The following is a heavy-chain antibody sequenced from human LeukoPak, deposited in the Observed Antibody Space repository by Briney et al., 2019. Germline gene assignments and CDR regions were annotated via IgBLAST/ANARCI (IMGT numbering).Heavy chain of an antibody. J-gene: IGHJ4*02. Sequence: SENLSLTCTVSGGSISSYYWSWIRQPPGKGLEWIGYIYYSGSTNYNPSLKSRVTISVDTSKNQFSLKLSSVTAADTAVYYCASHPREGYWGQGTLVTVSS. D-gene: IGHD1-26*01. CDR2: IYYSGST. CDR1: GGSISSYY. CDR3: ASHPREGY. V-gene: IGHV4-59*08.